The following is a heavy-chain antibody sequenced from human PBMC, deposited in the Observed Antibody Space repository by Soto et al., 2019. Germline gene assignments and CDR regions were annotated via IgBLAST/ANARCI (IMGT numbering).Heavy chain of an antibody. Sequence: SETLSLTCTATGDSITSTDYYWGWIRQPPGKGLEWVASIYYSGSTYHNPSLKSRVTISVDTSKNQFSLKVTSVTAADTAVYYCARHWRTGYSTVFGVVMAWFDPWGQGTLVTVYS. J-gene: IGHJ5*02. CDR1: GDSITSTDYY. CDR3: ARHWRTGYSTVFGVVMAWFDP. V-gene: IGHV4-39*01. CDR2: IYYSGST. D-gene: IGHD3-3*01.